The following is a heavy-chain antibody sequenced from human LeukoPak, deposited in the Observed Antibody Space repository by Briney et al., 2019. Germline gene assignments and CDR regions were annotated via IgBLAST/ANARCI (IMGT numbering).Heavy chain of an antibody. J-gene: IGHJ4*02. V-gene: IGHV3-23*01. CDR2: ISGSGDNT. CDR3: AKGSYYDSSGSFYFDY. CDR1: GFTFSSYA. Sequence: SCKASGFTFSSYAMSWVRQAPGTGLEWVSGISGSGDNTYYADSVKGRFTISRDNSKNTLYVQVNSLGTEDTAAYYCAKGSYYDSSGSFYFDYWGQGTLVTVSS. D-gene: IGHD3-22*01.